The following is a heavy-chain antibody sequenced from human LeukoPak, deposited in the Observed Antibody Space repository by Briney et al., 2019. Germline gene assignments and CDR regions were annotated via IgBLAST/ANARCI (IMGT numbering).Heavy chain of an antibody. CDR3: ARVFFCSGGSSYSGGYYYYMDV. V-gene: IGHV3-66*01. D-gene: IGHD2-15*01. CDR2: IYSGGST. CDR1: GFTVSSNY. Sequence: PGGSLRLSCAASGFTVSSNYMSWVRQAPGKGLEWVSVIYSGGSTYYADSVKGRFTISRDNSKNTLHLQMNSLRAEDTALYYCARVFFCSGGSSYSGGYYYYMDVWGKGTTVTVSS. J-gene: IGHJ6*03.